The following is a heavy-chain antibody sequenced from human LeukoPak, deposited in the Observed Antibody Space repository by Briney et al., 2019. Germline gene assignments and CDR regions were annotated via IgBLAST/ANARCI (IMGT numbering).Heavy chain of an antibody. J-gene: IGHJ4*02. CDR2: IIPILGIA. V-gene: IGHV1-69*04. CDR3: ARDIQLWSHFDY. D-gene: IGHD5-18*01. CDR1: GGTFSIYA. Sequence: ASVKVSFKASGGTFSIYAISWVRQAPGQGLEWMGRIIPILGIANYAQKSQGRVTITADKSTSTAYMELSSLRSEDTAVYYCARDIQLWSHFDYWGQGTLVTVSS.